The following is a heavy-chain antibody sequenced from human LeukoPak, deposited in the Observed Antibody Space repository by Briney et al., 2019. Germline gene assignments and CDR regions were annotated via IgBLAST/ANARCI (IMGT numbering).Heavy chain of an antibody. Sequence: ASVKVSCKVSGYTFTDYYMHWVQQAPGKGLEWMGLVDPEDGETIYAEKFQGRVTITADTSTDTAYMELSSLRSEDTALYYCATGGIAAAGTGNWFDPWGQGTLVTVSS. CDR2: VDPEDGET. CDR1: GYTFTDYY. CDR3: ATGGIAAAGTGNWFDP. V-gene: IGHV1-69-2*01. D-gene: IGHD6-13*01. J-gene: IGHJ5*02.